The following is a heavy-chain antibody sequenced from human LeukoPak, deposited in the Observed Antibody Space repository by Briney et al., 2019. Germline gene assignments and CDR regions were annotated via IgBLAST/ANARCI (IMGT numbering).Heavy chain of an antibody. V-gene: IGHV3-23*01. Sequence: PGGSLRLSCVASGFTFSSYAMSWVRQAPGKGLEWVSGITPSGGDTFYADSVKGRFTISRDNSKNTLFVQMNSLSAEDTAVYFCAKEWLVHGYYFDYWGQGTLVTVSS. D-gene: IGHD6-19*01. CDR3: AKEWLVHGYYFDY. CDR1: GFTFSSYA. J-gene: IGHJ4*02. CDR2: ITPSGGDT.